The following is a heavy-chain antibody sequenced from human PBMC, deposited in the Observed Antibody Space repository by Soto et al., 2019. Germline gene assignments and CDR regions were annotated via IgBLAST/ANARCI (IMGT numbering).Heavy chain of an antibody. D-gene: IGHD2-2*01. CDR1: GYTFTSYG. CDR2: ISAYNGNT. CDR3: ARELVPAAVAARAAFDI. Sequence: ASVKVSCKASGYTFTSYGISWVRQAPGQGLEWMGWISAYNGNTNYAQKLQGRVTMTTDTSTSTAYMELRSLRSDDTAVYYCARELVPAAVAARAAFDIWGQGTMVTVS. V-gene: IGHV1-18*01. J-gene: IGHJ3*02.